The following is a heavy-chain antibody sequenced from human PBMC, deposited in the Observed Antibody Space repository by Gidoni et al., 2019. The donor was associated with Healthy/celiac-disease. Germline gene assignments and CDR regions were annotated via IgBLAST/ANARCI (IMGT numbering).Heavy chain of an antibody. CDR1: GLPFSSYS. CDR3: ARDAKSKIVVVPAALDV. CDR2: ISSSSSYI. D-gene: IGHD2-2*01. Sequence: EVQLVESGGGLVKPGGSLRLSCAASGLPFSSYSMNWVHQAPGKGLEWVSSISSSSSYIYYADSVKGRFTISRDNAKNSLYLQMNSLRAEDTAVYYCARDAKSKIVVVPAALDVWGQGTTVTVSS. J-gene: IGHJ6*02. V-gene: IGHV3-21*01.